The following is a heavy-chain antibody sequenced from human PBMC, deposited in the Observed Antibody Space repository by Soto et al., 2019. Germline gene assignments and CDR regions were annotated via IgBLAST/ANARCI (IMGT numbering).Heavy chain of an antibody. CDR1: GFTFSSYT. J-gene: IGHJ4*02. Sequence: GGSLRLSCAASGFTFSSYTMNWVRQAPGKGLEWVSSISSSSGYIYYADSMKGRLTISRDNAKNSLYVQMNSLRAEDTAVYYCARTGYGERAFEYWGQGTLVTVSS. V-gene: IGHV3-21*01. CDR3: ARTGYGERAFEY. D-gene: IGHD4-17*01. CDR2: ISSSSGYI.